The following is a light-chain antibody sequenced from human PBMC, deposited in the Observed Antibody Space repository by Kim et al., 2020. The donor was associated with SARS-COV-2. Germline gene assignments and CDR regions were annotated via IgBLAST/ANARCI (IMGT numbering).Light chain of an antibody. V-gene: IGKV3D-15*03. CDR2: GAS. J-gene: IGKJ4*01. CDR1: QSVSSN. CDR3: QQYNNWPLT. Sequence: VSPGERATLSCRASQSVSSNLAWYQQKPGQAPRLLIYGASIRATGIPARFSGSGSGTELTLTISILQSEDFAVYYCQQYNNWPLTFGGGTKVDIK.